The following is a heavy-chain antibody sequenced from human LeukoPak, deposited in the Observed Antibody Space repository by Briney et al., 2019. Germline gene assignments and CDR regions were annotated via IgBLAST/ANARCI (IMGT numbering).Heavy chain of an antibody. V-gene: IGHV4-34*01. Sequence: SETLSLTCAVYGGSFSGYYWSWIRQPPGKGLEWIGEINHSGSTNYNPSLKGRVTISVDTSKNQFSLKLSSVTAADTAVYYCARGQSWFDPWGQGTLVTVSS. CDR3: ARGQSWFDP. CDR2: INHSGST. J-gene: IGHJ5*02. CDR1: GGSFSGYY.